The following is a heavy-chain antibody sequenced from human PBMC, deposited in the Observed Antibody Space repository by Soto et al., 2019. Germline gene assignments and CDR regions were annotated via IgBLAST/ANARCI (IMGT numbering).Heavy chain of an antibody. CDR2: ISAYSGNT. CDR1: GYTFTSYG. J-gene: IGHJ4*02. V-gene: IGHV1-18*04. CDR3: AREGGSLSNQYYFDY. D-gene: IGHD2-2*01. Sequence: QVQLVQSGAEVKKPGASVKVSCKASGYTFTSYGISWVRQAPGQGLEWMGWISAYSGNTNYAQKLQGRVTMTTDTPTNPAYMELRSLRADDTAVYYCAREGGSLSNQYYFDYWGQGALVTVSS.